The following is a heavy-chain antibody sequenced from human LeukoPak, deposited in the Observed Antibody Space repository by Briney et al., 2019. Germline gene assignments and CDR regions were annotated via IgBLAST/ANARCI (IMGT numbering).Heavy chain of an antibody. J-gene: IGHJ4*02. CDR1: GFTFSSYW. V-gene: IGHV3-74*01. Sequence: GGSLRLSCAASGFTFSSYWMHWVRQAPGKGLVWVSRINTDGSSTSYADPVKGRFTISGDNSKNTLYLQMNSLRAEDTAVYYCARGQEDSSGYYYFDYWGQGTLVTVSS. D-gene: IGHD3-22*01. CDR2: INTDGSST. CDR3: ARGQEDSSGYYYFDY.